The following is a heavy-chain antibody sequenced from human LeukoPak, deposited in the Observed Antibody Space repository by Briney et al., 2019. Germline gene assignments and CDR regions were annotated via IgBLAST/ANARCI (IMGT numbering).Heavy chain of an antibody. D-gene: IGHD3-10*01. Sequence: SETLSLTCTVSGGSISSSSYYWGWIRQPPGKGLEWIGSIYYSGSTYYNPSLKSRVTISVDTSKNQFSLKLSSVTAADTAVYYCARNYYGSGSYGPTFDYWGQGTLVTVSS. V-gene: IGHV4-39*07. J-gene: IGHJ4*02. CDR1: GGSISSSSYY. CDR2: IYYSGST. CDR3: ARNYYGSGSYGPTFDY.